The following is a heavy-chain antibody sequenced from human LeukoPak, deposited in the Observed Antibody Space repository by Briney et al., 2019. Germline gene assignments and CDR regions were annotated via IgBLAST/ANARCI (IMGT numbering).Heavy chain of an antibody. V-gene: IGHV3-21*01. Sequence: SGGSLRLSCAASGFTFSIYSMTWVRQAPGKGLEWVSSISSSSSYIYYADSVKGRFTISRDNAKNSLYLQMNSLRAEDTAVYYCASHTAMANANSGFDYWGQGTLVTVSS. D-gene: IGHD2-2*01. CDR3: ASHTAMANANSGFDY. CDR2: ISSSSSYI. CDR1: GFTFSIYS. J-gene: IGHJ4*02.